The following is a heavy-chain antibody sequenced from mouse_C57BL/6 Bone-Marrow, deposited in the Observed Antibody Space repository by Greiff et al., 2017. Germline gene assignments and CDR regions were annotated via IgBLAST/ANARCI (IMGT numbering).Heavy chain of an antibody. CDR2: INPYNGGT. Sequence: EVQLQESGPVLVKPGASVKMSCKASGYTFTDYYMNWVKQSHGKSLEWIGVINPYNGGTSYNQKFKGKATLTVDKSSSTAYMELNSLTSEDSAGFYCARNWVYAMDYWGQGTAVTVSS. J-gene: IGHJ4*01. V-gene: IGHV1-19*01. CDR1: GYTFTDYY. CDR3: ARNWVYAMDY. D-gene: IGHD4-1*01.